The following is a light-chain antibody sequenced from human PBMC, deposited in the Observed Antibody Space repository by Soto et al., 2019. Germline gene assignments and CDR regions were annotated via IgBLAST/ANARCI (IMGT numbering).Light chain of an antibody. CDR1: QSVSSY. J-gene: IGKJ5*01. V-gene: IGKV3-11*01. CDR3: QHRSNWIT. CDR2: DAS. Sequence: EIVLTQSPATLSLSPGERATLSCRASQSVSSYLAWYQQKPGQAPRLLIYDASNRATGIPARFSGSGSGTDFTLTIRSLEPVDFAVYYCQHRSNWITFGQGTRLEIK.